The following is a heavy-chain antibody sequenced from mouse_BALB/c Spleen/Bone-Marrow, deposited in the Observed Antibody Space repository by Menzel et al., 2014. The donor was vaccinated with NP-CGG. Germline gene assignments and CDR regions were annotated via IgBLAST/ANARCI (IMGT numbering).Heavy chain of an antibody. CDR3: ARGAYYYGSSYDAMDY. J-gene: IGHJ4*01. D-gene: IGHD1-1*01. V-gene: IGHV5-17*02. CDR2: ISSGSSTI. CDR1: GLTFSSFG. Sequence: EVMLVESGGGLVQPGGSRKLSCAASGLTFSSFGMHWVRQAPEKGLEWVAYISSGSSTIYYADTVKGRFTISRDNPKNTLFLQMTSLGSEDTAMYYCARGAYYYGSSYDAMDYWGQGTSVTVSS.